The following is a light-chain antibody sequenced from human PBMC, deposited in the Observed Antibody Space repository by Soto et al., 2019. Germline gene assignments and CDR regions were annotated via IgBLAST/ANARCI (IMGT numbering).Light chain of an antibody. J-gene: IGKJ2*01. V-gene: IGKV1-39*01. CDR1: QAINNN. Sequence: DIQLTQSPSSLSASVTDRVTITCRASQAINNNLNWYQQKLGKDPELLIYRASTLQSGVPSRFSGSGSGTDFTLTISSLEHEDFGTYYCQQSYSTPYTFGQGTKVEIK. CDR3: QQSYSTPYT. CDR2: RAS.